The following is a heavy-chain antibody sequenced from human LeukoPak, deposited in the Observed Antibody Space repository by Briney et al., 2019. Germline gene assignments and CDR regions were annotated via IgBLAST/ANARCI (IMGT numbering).Heavy chain of an antibody. CDR3: ASLIKSSGSYDY. D-gene: IGHD3-10*01. CDR2: IYYSGST. V-gene: IGHV4-31*03. CDR1: GGPISSGGYY. J-gene: IGHJ4*02. Sequence: SETLSLTCTVSGGPISSGGYYWSWIRQHPGKGLEWIGYIYYSGSTYYNLSLKSRVTISVDTSKNQFSLKLSSVTAADTAVYYCASLIKSSGSYDYWGQGTLVTVSS.